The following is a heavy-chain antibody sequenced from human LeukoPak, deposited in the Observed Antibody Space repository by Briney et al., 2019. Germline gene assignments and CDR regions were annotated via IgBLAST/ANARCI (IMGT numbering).Heavy chain of an antibody. CDR1: GFTFSSYS. J-gene: IGHJ6*02. V-gene: IGHV3-21*01. CDR2: ISSSSSYI. Sequence: PGGSLRLSCAASGFTFSSYSMNWVRQAPGKGLEWASSISSSSSYIYYADSAKGRFTISRDNAKNSLYLQMNSLRAEDTAVYYCATPGRDVWGQGTTVTVSS. CDR3: ATPGRDV.